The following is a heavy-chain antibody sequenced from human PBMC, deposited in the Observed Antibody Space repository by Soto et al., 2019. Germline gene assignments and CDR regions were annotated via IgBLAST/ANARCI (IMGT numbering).Heavy chain of an antibody. CDR1: GFSLSTSGVG. D-gene: IGHD6-6*01. Sequence: QITLKESGPTLVKPTQTLTLTCTFSGFSLSTSGVGVGWIRQPPGKALEWLALIYWDDDEHYSPSLKSRLTITKDTSKNQVVLTMTNMDPVETATYYCARYSSSSRSSCFDPWGQGTLVTVSS. CDR3: ARYSSSSRSSCFDP. CDR2: IYWDDDE. V-gene: IGHV2-5*02. J-gene: IGHJ5*02.